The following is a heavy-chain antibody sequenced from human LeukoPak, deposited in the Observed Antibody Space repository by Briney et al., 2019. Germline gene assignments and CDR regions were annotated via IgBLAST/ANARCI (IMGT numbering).Heavy chain of an antibody. CDR3: ARSGSLARSFFDY. CDR2: IKEDGSEE. D-gene: IGHD1-26*01. CDR1: GFTFSSYI. J-gene: IGHJ4*02. V-gene: IGHV3-7*01. Sequence: GGSLRLSCAASGFTFSSYIMSWVRQAPGKGLEWVANIKEDGSEEYYVDSLKGRFTISRDNAKNSLYLQMNSLRAEDTAVYYCARSGSLARSFFDYWGQGTLVTVSS.